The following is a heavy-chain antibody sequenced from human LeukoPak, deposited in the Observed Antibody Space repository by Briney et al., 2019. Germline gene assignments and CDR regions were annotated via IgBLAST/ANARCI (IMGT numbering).Heavy chain of an antibody. CDR1: GDSISSGYYY. CDR2: ISSSGST. CDR3: ARLTSSWYQDWYFDL. J-gene: IGHJ2*01. Sequence: SQTLSLTCTVSGDSISSGYYYWSWIRHPAGKGLEWFGRISSSGSTKYNPSLKSRVTMSLDTSKKQFSLKLSSVTATDTAVYYCARLTSSWYQDWYFDLWGRGTPVTVSS. D-gene: IGHD6-13*01. V-gene: IGHV4-61*02.